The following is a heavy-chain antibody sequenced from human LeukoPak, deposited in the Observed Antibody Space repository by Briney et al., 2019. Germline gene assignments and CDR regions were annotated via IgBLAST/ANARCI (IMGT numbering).Heavy chain of an antibody. Sequence: VSSISSSSSYIYYADSVKGRFTISRDNAKNSLYLQMNSLRVEDTAVYYCARYRVGATLDYWGQGTLVTVSS. J-gene: IGHJ4*02. D-gene: IGHD1-26*01. CDR2: ISSSSSYI. V-gene: IGHV3-21*04. CDR3: ARYRVGATLDY.